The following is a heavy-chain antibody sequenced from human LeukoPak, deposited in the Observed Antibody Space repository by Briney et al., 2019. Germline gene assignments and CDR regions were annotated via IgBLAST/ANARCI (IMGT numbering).Heavy chain of an antibody. V-gene: IGHV1-69*04. D-gene: IGHD4-17*01. CDR2: IIPILDIA. CDR1: GGTFSNYG. J-gene: IGHJ3*02. Sequence: GASVKVSCKASGGTFSNYGLSWVRQAPGQGLEWMGRIIPILDIANYAQKFQGRVTITADKSTSTAYMELSSLRSEDTAVYYCATASGTVTLDNNDAFDIWGQGTMVTVSS. CDR3: ATASGTVTLDNNDAFDI.